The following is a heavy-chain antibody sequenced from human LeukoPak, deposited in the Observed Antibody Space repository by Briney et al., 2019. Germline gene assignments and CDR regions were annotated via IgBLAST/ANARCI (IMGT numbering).Heavy chain of an antibody. CDR2: IYYSGST. CDR3: ARASSAAADL. J-gene: IGHJ5*02. Sequence: SETLSLTCTVSGGSISSYYWNWIRQPPGKGLEWIGYIYYSGSTYYNPSLKSRVTISVDTSKNQFSLKLSSVTAADTAVYYCARASSAAADLWGQGTLVTVSS. CDR1: GGSISSYY. D-gene: IGHD6-13*01. V-gene: IGHV4-59*12.